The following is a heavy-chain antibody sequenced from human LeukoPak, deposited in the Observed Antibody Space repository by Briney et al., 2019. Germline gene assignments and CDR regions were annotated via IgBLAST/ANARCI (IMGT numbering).Heavy chain of an antibody. CDR3: ATRGNYYGYFDS. CDR1: GLTLDTYA. D-gene: IGHD5-18*01. Sequence: GGSLGLSCATSGLTLDTYAMTWVRQAPGKGLEWVSTISGNGGSTYYAGSVKGRFAISKDISKSTLYLAMNSLTGEDTAIYFCATRGNYYGYFDSWGQGTLVTVSS. V-gene: IGHV3-23*01. J-gene: IGHJ4*02. CDR2: ISGNGGST.